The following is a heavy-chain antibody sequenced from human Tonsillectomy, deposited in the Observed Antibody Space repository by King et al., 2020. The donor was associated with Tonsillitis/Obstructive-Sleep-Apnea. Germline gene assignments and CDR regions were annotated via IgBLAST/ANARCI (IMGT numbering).Heavy chain of an antibody. CDR2: IKSKADVGTT. J-gene: IGHJ4*02. D-gene: IGHD1-7*01. V-gene: IGHV3-15*01. CDR1: GLTFSNTW. Sequence: QLVQSGGGLVKPGGSLRLSCAASGLTFSNTWMTWVRQAPGKGLEWVGRIKSKADVGTTDYAAPVNGSFTISRDDSKNTMYLQMNSLKTEDTAVYYCTTNWNYDYWGQGTLVTVSS. CDR3: TTNWNYDY.